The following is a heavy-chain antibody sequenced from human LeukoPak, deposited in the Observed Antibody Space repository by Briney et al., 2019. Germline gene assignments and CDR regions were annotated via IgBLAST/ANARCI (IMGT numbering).Heavy chain of an antibody. CDR2: INWNGGST. CDR3: ARAPYSSSWGEGFDP. CDR1: GFTSDDYG. J-gene: IGHJ5*02. V-gene: IGHV3-20*04. Sequence: GGSLRLSCAASGFTSDDYGMSWVRQAPGKGLEWVSGINWNGGSTGYADSVEGRFTISRDNAKNSLYLQMNSLRAEDTALYYCARAPYSSSWGEGFDPWGQGTLVTVSS. D-gene: IGHD6-13*01.